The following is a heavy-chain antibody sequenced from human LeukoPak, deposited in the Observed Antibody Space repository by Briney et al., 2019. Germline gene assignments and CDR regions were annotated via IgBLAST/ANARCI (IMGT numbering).Heavy chain of an antibody. CDR2: INPNSGGT. D-gene: IGHD2-2*01. J-gene: IGHJ5*02. CDR3: ARGAPSLSSTSWFDP. Sequence: ASVEVSCKASGYTFTGYYMHWVRQAPGQGLEWMGWINPNSGGTNYAQKFQGRVTMTRDTSISTAYMELSRLRSDDTAVYYCARGAPSLSSTSWFDPWGQGTLVTVSS. V-gene: IGHV1-2*02. CDR1: GYTFTGYY.